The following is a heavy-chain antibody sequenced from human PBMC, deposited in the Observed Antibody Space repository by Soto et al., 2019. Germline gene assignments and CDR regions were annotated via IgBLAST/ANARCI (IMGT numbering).Heavy chain of an antibody. CDR2: ISGSGGST. D-gene: IGHD3-3*01. CDR1: GFTFSSYA. CDR3: AKPGSWYYFWSGYLSFFDY. J-gene: IGHJ4*02. V-gene: IGHV3-23*01. Sequence: EVQLLESGGGLVQPGGSLRLSCAASGFTFSSYAMSWVRQAPGKGLEWVSAISGSGGSTYYADSVKGRFTISRDNSKNTLYLQMNSLRAEDTAVYYCAKPGSWYYFWSGYLSFFDYWGQGTLVTVSS.